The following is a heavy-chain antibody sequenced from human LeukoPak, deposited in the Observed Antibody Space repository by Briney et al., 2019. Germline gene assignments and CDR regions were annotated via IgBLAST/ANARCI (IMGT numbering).Heavy chain of an antibody. D-gene: IGHD6-6*01. CDR2: INPNSGGT. V-gene: IGHV1-2*02. CDR3: ARDRGSSSSYYYYGMDV. J-gene: IGHJ6*02. Sequence: GASVKVSCKASGYTFTGYYMHLVRQAPGQGLEWMGWINPNSGGTNYAQKFQGRVTMTRYTSISTAYMELSRLRSDDTAVYYCARDRGSSSSYYYYGMDVWGQGTTVTVSS. CDR1: GYTFTGYY.